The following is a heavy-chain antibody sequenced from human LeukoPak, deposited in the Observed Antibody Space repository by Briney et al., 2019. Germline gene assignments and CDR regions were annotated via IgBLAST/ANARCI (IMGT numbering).Heavy chain of an antibody. CDR3: ARQNSGYDFDYFDY. CDR1: GGSISSYY. V-gene: IGHV4-4*09. Sequence: SETLSLTCTVSGGSISSYYWSWIRQPPGKGLEWIGYIYTSGSTNYNPPLKSRVTISVDTSKNQFSLKLSSVTAADTAVYYCARQNSGYDFDYFDYWGQGTLVTVSS. D-gene: IGHD5-12*01. J-gene: IGHJ4*02. CDR2: IYTSGST.